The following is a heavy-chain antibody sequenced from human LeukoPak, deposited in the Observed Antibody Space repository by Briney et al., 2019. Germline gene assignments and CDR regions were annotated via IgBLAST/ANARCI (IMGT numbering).Heavy chain of an antibody. CDR1: GGSISSYY. V-gene: IGHV4-59*08. CDR3: ARLRLGELPYYYYYGMDV. Sequence: PSETLSLTCTVSGGSISSYYWSWIRQPPGKGLEWIGYIYYSGSTNYNPSLKSRVTISVDTSKNQFSLKLSSVTAADTAVYYCARLRLGELPYYYYYGMDVWGQGTTVTVSS. D-gene: IGHD3-10*01. CDR2: IYYSGST. J-gene: IGHJ6*02.